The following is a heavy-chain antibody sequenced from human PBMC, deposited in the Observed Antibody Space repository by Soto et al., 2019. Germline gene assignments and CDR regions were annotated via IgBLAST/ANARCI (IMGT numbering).Heavy chain of an antibody. Sequence: GGSLRLSCAASGFTFSNAWMSWVRQAPGKGLEWVGRIKSKTDGGTTDYAAPVKGRFTISRDDSKNTLYLQMNSLKTEDTAVYYCTTDNWKRFLEWLLSGWNWFDPWGQGTLVTVSS. D-gene: IGHD3-3*01. CDR1: GFTFSNAW. J-gene: IGHJ5*02. CDR2: IKSKTDGGTT. CDR3: TTDNWKRFLEWLLSGWNWFDP. V-gene: IGHV3-15*01.